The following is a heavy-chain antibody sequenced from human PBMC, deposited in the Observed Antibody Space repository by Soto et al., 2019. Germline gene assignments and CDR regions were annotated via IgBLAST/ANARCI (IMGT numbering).Heavy chain of an antibody. CDR2: IYSGGST. V-gene: IGHV3-53*01. J-gene: IGHJ4*02. D-gene: IGHD3-10*01. CDR3: ARDASGRQGIY. CDR1: GFTVSSNY. Sequence: GGSLRLSCAASGFTVSSNYMSWVRQAPGKGLEWVSVIYSGGSTYYADSVKGRFTISRDNSKNTLYLQMNSLRAEDTAVYYCARDASGRQGIYWGQGTLVTVSS.